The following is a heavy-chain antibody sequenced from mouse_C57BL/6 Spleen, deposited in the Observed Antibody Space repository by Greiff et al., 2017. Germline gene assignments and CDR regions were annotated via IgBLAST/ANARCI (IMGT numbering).Heavy chain of an antibody. V-gene: IGHV1-72*01. CDR3: AREGWLRDWYFDV. CDR2: IDPNSGGT. Sequence: QQSCKASGYTFTSYWMHWVKQRPGRGLEWIGRIDPNSGGTKYNEKFKSKATLTVDKPSSTAYMQLSSLTSEDSAVYYCAREGWLRDWYFDVWGTGTTVTVSS. CDR1: GYTFTSYW. D-gene: IGHD2-2*01. J-gene: IGHJ1*03.